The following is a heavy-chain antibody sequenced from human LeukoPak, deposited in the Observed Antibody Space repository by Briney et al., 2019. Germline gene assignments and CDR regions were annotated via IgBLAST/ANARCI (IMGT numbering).Heavy chain of an antibody. CDR3: AREGDSSADAFDI. CDR2: INPNSGDA. V-gene: IGHV1-2*02. J-gene: IGHJ3*02. D-gene: IGHD3-22*01. CDR1: AFPSNGYY. Sequence: ASVNVSCKAAAFPSNGYYMHWVRQAPGQGLEWMGWINPNSGDANYAQKFQGRVTMTSDTSISTAYMELRRLRSDVTAVYHCAREGDSSADAFDIWGQGTMVTVSS.